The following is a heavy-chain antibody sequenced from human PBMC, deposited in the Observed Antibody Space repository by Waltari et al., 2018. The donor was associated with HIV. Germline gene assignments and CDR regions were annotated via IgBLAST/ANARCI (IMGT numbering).Heavy chain of an antibody. J-gene: IGHJ5*02. CDR3: ARFRGYSYGYGNWFDP. Sequence: QVQLVQSGAEVKKPGSSVKVSCKASGGTFSSYAISWVRQAPGQGLEWMGGIIPIFGTANYAQKFQGRVTITADESTSTAYMELSSLRSEDTAVYYCARFRGYSYGYGNWFDPWGQGTLVTVSS. D-gene: IGHD5-18*01. CDR1: GGTFSSYA. CDR2: IIPIFGTA. V-gene: IGHV1-69*01.